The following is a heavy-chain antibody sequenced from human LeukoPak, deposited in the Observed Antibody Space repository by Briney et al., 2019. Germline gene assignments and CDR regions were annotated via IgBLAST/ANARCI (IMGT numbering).Heavy chain of an antibody. Sequence: GGSLRLSCAASGFTFSSYSMNWVRQAPGKGLEWVSSISSSSSYIYYADSVKGRFTISRDNAKNSLYLQMNSLRAEDTAVYYCARDPTIHSIAARLLGYYYMDVWGKGTTVTVSS. V-gene: IGHV3-21*01. CDR3: ARDPTIHSIAARLLGYYYMDV. J-gene: IGHJ6*03. D-gene: IGHD6-6*01. CDR2: ISSSSSYI. CDR1: GFTFSSYS.